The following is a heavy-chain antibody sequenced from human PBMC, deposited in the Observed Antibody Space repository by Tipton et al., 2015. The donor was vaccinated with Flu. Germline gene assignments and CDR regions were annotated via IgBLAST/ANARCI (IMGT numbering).Heavy chain of an antibody. Sequence: SLRLSCTASGITFSSYAMSWVRQAPGKGLEWVSTIVRSGTATYYAESVKGRFSISRDNSKNTLYLQMNNLRVEDTATYYCAKELIRASFGSRGGGYWGQGTLVTVSS. CDR3: AKELIRASFGSRGGGY. CDR1: GITFSSYA. J-gene: IGHJ4*02. CDR2: IVRSGTAT. V-gene: IGHV3-23*01. D-gene: IGHD3-10*01.